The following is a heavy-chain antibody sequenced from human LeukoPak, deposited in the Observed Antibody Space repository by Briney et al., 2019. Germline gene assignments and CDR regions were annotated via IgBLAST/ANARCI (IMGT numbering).Heavy chain of an antibody. D-gene: IGHD3-22*01. CDR3: ARGSRYYDSSGYYPLLDY. CDR2: VYYSGTT. J-gene: IGHJ4*02. CDR1: GGSVSSGSYY. V-gene: IGHV4-61*01. Sequence: SETLSLTCTISGGSVSSGSYYWSWIRQPPGKGLEWIGYVYYSGTTNYNPSLKSRVTISVDTSKNQFSLKLSSVTAADTAVYYCARGSRYYDSSGYYPLLDYWGQGTLVTVSS.